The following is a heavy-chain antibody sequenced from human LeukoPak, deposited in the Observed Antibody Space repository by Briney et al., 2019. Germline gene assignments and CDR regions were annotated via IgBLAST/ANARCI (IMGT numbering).Heavy chain of an antibody. D-gene: IGHD3-10*02. Sequence: PGRALRLSCAASGFTISSKWMSWVRQAPGKGLEWVANIKHDGSEKYYVDSVKGRFTISRDNAKNSLYLQMNSLRAEDTAVYYWWRDCSGEGPIGYWGQGTLVTVSS. CDR3: WRDCSGEGPIGY. J-gene: IGHJ4*02. CDR2: IKHDGSEK. CDR1: GFTISSKW. V-gene: IGHV3-7*01.